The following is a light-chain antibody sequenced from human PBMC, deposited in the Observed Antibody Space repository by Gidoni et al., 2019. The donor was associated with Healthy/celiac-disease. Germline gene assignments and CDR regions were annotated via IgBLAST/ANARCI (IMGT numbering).Light chain of an antibody. CDR1: QSVSSSY. CDR3: QQYGSSQLT. CDR2: GAS. Sequence: EMVLTQSTGTLSLSPGERATLSCSASQSVSSSYLAWYQHKPGQAPRLLIYGASSRATGIPDRFSGSGSGTDFTLTISRLEPEDFAVYYCQQYGSSQLTFXGXTKVEIK. J-gene: IGKJ4*01. V-gene: IGKV3-20*01.